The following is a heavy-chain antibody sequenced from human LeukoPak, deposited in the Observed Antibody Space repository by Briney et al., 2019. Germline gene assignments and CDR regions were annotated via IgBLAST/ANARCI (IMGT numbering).Heavy chain of an antibody. V-gene: IGHV3-23*01. CDR3: ARPTYSGSYYWFDY. Sequence: GGSLRLSCAASGFTFSNYAMSWVRQAPGKGLEWVSATTRAADKTYYADSVEGRFTISRDNSKNTLYLQMNSLRAEDTAVYYCARPTYSGSYYWFDYWGQGTLVTVSS. J-gene: IGHJ4*02. CDR1: GFTFSNYA. D-gene: IGHD1-26*01. CDR2: TTRAADKT.